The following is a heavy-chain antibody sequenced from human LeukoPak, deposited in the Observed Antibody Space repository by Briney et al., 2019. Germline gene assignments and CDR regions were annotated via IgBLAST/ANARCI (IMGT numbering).Heavy chain of an antibody. D-gene: IGHD4/OR15-4a*01. Sequence: SVNVSCKASRGTFSSYAISSVRQAPGQGLEWMGGIIPIFVTANYAQKFQGRVTITADKSTSTAYMELSSLSSEDTAVYYCARDQGSYGDFDYWGQGTLVTVSS. CDR2: IIPIFVTA. CDR1: RGTFSSYA. V-gene: IGHV1-69*06. CDR3: ARDQGSYGDFDY. J-gene: IGHJ4*02.